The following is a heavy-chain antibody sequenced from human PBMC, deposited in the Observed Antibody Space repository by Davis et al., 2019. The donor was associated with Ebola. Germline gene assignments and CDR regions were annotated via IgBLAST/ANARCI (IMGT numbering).Heavy chain of an antibody. CDR1: GYILPDYN. CDR2: VILKSGAT. CDR3: ARGHNYAHEY. J-gene: IGHJ4*02. D-gene: IGHD4-11*01. Sequence: ASVKVTCKASGYILPDYNIHWMRQAPAQGLEWLGRVILKSGATNYAQKFQGRVTMTRDTSISTVYMELSSLTYDDTADYYCARGHNYAHEYWGQGTLVTVSS. V-gene: IGHV1-2*06.